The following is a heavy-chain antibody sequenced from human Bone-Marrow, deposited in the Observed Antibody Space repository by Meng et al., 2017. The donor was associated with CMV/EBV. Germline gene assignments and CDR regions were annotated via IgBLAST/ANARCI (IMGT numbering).Heavy chain of an antibody. V-gene: IGHV1-69*04. Sequence: SVKVSCKASGYTFTSYGFSWVRQAPGQGLEWMGRIIPILGIANYAQKFQGRVTITADKSTSTAYMELSSLRSEDTAVYYCARDSSGSYYGHWGQGTLVTVSS. CDR2: IIPILGIA. CDR3: ARDSSGSYYGH. D-gene: IGHD1-26*01. J-gene: IGHJ4*02. CDR1: GYTFTSYG.